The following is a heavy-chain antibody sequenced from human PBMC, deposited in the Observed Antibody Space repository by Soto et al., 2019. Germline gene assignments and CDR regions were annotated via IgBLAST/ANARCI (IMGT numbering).Heavy chain of an antibody. V-gene: IGHV1-18*04. J-gene: IGHJ5*02. Sequence: QVQLVQSGAEVKKPGASVKVSCKASGYRFSGYGISWARLAPGQGLEWMGWISGSTGNTQYSQNFQARITVTADTSTSTAFMELRSLGSDDTAISFCAGSHLASRPSWFDPWGPGTLVTVSS. D-gene: IGHD6-6*01. CDR1: GYRFSGYG. CDR3: AGSHLASRPSWFDP. CDR2: ISGSTGNT.